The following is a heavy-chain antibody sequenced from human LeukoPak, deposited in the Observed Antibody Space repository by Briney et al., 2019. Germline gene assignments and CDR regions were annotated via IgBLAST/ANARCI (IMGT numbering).Heavy chain of an antibody. V-gene: IGHV4-38-2*02. J-gene: IGHJ4*02. Sequence: SETLSLTCTVSGGSISSGYYWGWIRQPPGKGLEWIGSIYHSGSTYYNPSLKSRVTISVDTSKNQFSLKLSSVTAADTAVYYCANSPTGLTGTTGANWGQGTLVTVSS. D-gene: IGHD1-7*01. CDR2: IYHSGST. CDR3: ANSPTGLTGTTGAN. CDR1: GGSISSGYY.